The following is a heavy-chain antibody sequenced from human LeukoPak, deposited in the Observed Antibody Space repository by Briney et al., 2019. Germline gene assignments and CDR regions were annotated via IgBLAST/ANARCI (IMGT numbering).Heavy chain of an antibody. D-gene: IGHD3-22*01. Sequence: GGSLRLSCAASGFTSSSYAMSWVRQAPGKGLEWVSVISGSGDSTYYAASVKGRFTISRDNSKNTLYLQMSSLRAEDTAVYYCAKLLSASCYGNNDYWGQGTPVTVSS. J-gene: IGHJ4*02. CDR1: GFTSSSYA. CDR3: AKLLSASCYGNNDY. CDR2: ISGSGDST. V-gene: IGHV3-23*01.